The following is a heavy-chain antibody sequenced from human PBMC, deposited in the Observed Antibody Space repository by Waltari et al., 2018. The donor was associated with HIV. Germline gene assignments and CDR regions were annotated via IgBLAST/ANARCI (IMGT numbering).Heavy chain of an antibody. CDR1: DYSITSGYY. J-gene: IGHJ4*02. CDR2: ISHSGTP. Sequence: QVQLQESGPGLVKPSETLSLTCSVSDYSITSGYYWGWIRQSPGRGLEWIGSISHSGTPVYSPSLKSRVTLFRDTSKNQFFLKLTSATAEDTAVYYCASTYYDLLEGWYFDFWGQGRLVTVSS. CDR3: ASTYYDLLEGWYFDF. V-gene: IGHV4-38-2*02. D-gene: IGHD3-3*01.